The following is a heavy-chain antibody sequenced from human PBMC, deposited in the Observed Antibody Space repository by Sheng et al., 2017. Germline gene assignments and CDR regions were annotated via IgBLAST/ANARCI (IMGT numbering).Heavy chain of an antibody. CDR1: GYTFTSYG. CDR2: ISAYNGNT. Sequence: QVQLVQSGAEVKKPGASVKVSCKASGYTFTSYGISWVRQAPGQGLEWMGWISAYNGNTNYAQKLQGRVTMTTDTSTSTAYMELRSLRSDDTAVYYCARDGLGYCSGGSCSLDYYYYYMDVWGKGTTVTVSS. V-gene: IGHV1-18*01. CDR3: ARDGLGYCSGGSCSLDYYYYYMDV. D-gene: IGHD2-15*01. J-gene: IGHJ6*03.